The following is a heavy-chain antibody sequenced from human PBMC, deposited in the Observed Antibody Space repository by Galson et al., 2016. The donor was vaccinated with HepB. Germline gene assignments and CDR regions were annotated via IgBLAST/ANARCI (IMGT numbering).Heavy chain of an antibody. D-gene: IGHD3-16*01. CDR1: GFTSSNHW. CDR2: ISQDGGKQ. CDR3: ARIIRPFAEFDS. J-gene: IGHJ4*02. V-gene: IGHV3-7*01. Sequence: SLRLSCAASGFTSSNHWMSWVRQAPGKGLEWVAGISQDGGKQDYLESVKGRFTISRDNAKNSLYLQMDNLRAEDTAVYYCARIIRPFAEFDSWGQGTLVTVAS.